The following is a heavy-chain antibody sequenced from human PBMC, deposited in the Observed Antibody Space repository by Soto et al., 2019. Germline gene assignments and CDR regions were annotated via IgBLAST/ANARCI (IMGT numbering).Heavy chain of an antibody. CDR1: GYTFTSYD. CDR3: ARVVPGAEAWFGP. CDR2: MNPNSGNT. Sequence: ASVKVSCKASGYTFTSYDINWVRQATGQGLEWKGWMNPNSGNTGYAQKFQGRVTMTRNTSISTAYMELSSLSSEDTAVYYCARVVPGAEAWFGPWGQGTLVTVSS. V-gene: IGHV1-8*01. J-gene: IGHJ5*02. D-gene: IGHD2-2*01.